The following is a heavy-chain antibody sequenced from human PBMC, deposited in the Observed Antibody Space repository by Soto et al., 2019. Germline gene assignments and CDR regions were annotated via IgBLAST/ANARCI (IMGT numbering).Heavy chain of an antibody. CDR3: ARVSRYYDFPYYFDY. CDR2: IKHDASDK. V-gene: IGHV3-7*03. J-gene: IGHJ4*02. D-gene: IGHD3-3*01. CDR1: GFTFSNYW. Sequence: GGSLRLSCVASGFTFSNYWMSWVRQAPGKGLEWVANIKHDASDKYYAGSVKGRFTISRDNAKYSLYLQMNSLRAEDTAVYYCARVSRYYDFPYYFDYWGQGTLVTVSS.